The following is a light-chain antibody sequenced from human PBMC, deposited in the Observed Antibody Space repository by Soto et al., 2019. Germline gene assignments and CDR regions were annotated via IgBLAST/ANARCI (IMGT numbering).Light chain of an antibody. CDR1: QSVSSN. Sequence: EIVMKQSPATLSVSPGERATLSCRASQSVSSNLAWYQQKPGQAPRLFIYGASTRATGIPARFSGSGSGTEFTLTISSLQSEDFAVYYCQQYNNWPLTFGQGTKLEIK. CDR2: GAS. CDR3: QQYNNWPLT. V-gene: IGKV3-15*01. J-gene: IGKJ2*01.